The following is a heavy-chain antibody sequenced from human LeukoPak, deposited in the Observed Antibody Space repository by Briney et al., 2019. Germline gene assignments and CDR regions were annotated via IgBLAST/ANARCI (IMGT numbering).Heavy chain of an antibody. CDR3: ARCKYDYVWGSYRYIPLLDY. V-gene: IGHV3-21*04. CDR1: GFTFSSYS. CDR2: ISSSSSYI. Sequence: GGSLRLSCAASGFTFSSYSMNWVRQAPGKGLEWVSSISSSSSYIYYADSVKGRFTISRDNSKNTLYLQMNSLRAEDTAVYYCARCKYDYVWGSYRYIPLLDYWGQGTLVTVSS. J-gene: IGHJ4*02. D-gene: IGHD3-16*02.